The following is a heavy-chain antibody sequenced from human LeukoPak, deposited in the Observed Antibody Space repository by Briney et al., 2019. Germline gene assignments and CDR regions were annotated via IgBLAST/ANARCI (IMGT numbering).Heavy chain of an antibody. CDR1: GGSISTYY. Sequence: SETLSLTCTVSGGSISTYYWSWIRQAAGKGLEWIGRINSSGSSNYNASLRSRVTMLVDTSKNQFSLNLSSVTAADTAVYYCAREGGGPRWLDPWGQGTLVTVSS. CDR3: AREGGGPRWLDP. CDR2: INSSGSS. J-gene: IGHJ5*02. V-gene: IGHV4-4*07. D-gene: IGHD6-25*01.